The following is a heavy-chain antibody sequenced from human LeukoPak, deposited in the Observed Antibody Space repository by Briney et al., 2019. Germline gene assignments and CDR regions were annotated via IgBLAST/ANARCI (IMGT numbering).Heavy chain of an antibody. CDR2: ISWNSGSI. CDR1: GFTFDDYA. Sequence: GRSLRLSCAASGFTFDDYAMHWVRQAPGKGLEWVSGISWNSGSIGYADSVKGRFTISRDNAKNSLYLQMNSLRAEDTAVYYCAKPAEMATIQGSAFDIWGQGTMVTVSS. CDR3: AKPAEMATIQGSAFDI. D-gene: IGHD5-24*01. J-gene: IGHJ3*02. V-gene: IGHV3-9*01.